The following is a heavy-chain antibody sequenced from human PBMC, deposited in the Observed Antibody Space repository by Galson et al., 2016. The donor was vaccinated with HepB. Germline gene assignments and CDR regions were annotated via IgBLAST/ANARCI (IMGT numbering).Heavy chain of an antibody. D-gene: IGHD5-18*01. CDR2: ISGYTGNT. CDR3: ARDLSGYNYGSTDY. Sequence: PVKVSCKASGYTFTNYGISWVRQAPGQGLEWMGWISGYTGNTNYAQKLQGRVTMTTDTITSTAYMELKSLRSDDTAAYYCARDLSGYNYGSTDYWGQGTLVTVSS. J-gene: IGHJ4*02. CDR1: GYTFTNYG. V-gene: IGHV1-18*04.